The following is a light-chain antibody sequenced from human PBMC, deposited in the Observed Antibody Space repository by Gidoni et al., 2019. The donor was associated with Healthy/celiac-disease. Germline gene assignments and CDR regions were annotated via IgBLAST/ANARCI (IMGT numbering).Light chain of an antibody. Sequence: DIVMTQSPDSLAVSLGERATINCKSSQSVLYSFNNKTYLAWYQQKPGQPPKLLIYWTSTRESGVPDRFSGSGSATNFTLTISSLQAEDVAVYYCQQYYSTPPTFGQGTKVEIK. CDR1: QSVLYSFNNKTY. CDR2: WTS. V-gene: IGKV4-1*01. CDR3: QQYYSTPPT. J-gene: IGKJ1*01.